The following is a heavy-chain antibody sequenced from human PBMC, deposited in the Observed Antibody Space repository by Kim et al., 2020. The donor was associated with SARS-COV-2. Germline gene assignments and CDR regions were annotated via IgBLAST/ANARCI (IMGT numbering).Heavy chain of an antibody. J-gene: IGHJ3*01. CDR2: IYYSGST. D-gene: IGHD3-3*01. V-gene: IGHV4-59*13. CDR3: ARDRAAATIFGVVRGRNAFDF. Sequence: SETLSLTCTVSGGSISSYYWSWIRQPPGKGLEWIGYIYYSGSTNYNPSLKSRVTISVDTSKNQFSLKLSSVAAADKAVYYCARDRAAATIFGVVRGRNAFDFWGQGTMVTVSS. CDR1: GGSISSYY.